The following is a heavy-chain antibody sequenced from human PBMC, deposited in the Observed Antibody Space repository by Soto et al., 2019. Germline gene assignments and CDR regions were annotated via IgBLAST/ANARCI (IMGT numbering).Heavy chain of an antibody. CDR3: ARRTVNIRTFYSGLKTNCFDF. V-gene: IGHV4-39*01. Sequence: QLQLQESGPGLVKPSETLSLTCTVSGDSISSSDYYWGWIRQPPGKGLEWIGSIYYTGTTYYTPSRQSRVAISVDTSKNQFSLQLNSVTAADTAVYYCARRTVNIRTFYSGLKTNCFDFWGQGTLVTVSS. CDR1: GDSISSSDYY. D-gene: IGHD6-19*01. CDR2: IYYTGTT. J-gene: IGHJ4*02.